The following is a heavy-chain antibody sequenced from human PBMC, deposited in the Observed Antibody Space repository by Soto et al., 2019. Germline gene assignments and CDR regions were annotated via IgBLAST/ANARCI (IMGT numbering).Heavy chain of an antibody. V-gene: IGHV3-33*01. J-gene: IGHJ6*02. Sequence: GGSLRLSCAASGFTFSSYGMHWVRQAPGKGLEWVAVIWYDGSNKYYADSVKGRFTISRDNSKNTLYLQMNSLRAEDTAVYYCARDPSKYSSSGRYGMDVWGQGTTVTVSS. CDR2: IWYDGSNK. D-gene: IGHD6-6*01. CDR3: ARDPSKYSSSGRYGMDV. CDR1: GFTFSSYG.